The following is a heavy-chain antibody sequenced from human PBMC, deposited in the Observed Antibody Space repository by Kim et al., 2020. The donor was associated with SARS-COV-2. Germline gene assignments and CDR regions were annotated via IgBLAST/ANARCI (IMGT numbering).Heavy chain of an antibody. V-gene: IGHV1-18*01. CDR2: ISAYNGNT. D-gene: IGHD3-22*01. CDR1: GYTFTSYG. CDR3: ARVLTNYYDSSGYRNSVAFDI. J-gene: IGHJ3*02. Sequence: ASVKVSCKASGYTFTSYGISWVRQAPGQGLEWMGWISAYNGNTNYAQKLQGRVTMTTDTSTSTAYMELRSLRSDDTAVYYCARVLTNYYDSSGYRNSVAFDIWGQGTMVTVSS.